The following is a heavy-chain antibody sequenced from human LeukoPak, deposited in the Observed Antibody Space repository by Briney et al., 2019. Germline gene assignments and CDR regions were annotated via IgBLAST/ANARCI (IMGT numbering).Heavy chain of an antibody. CDR2: ISDSGYYT. CDR1: GFTFSSYA. CDR3: AKDFPVSGFKPNAFDI. J-gene: IGHJ3*02. Sequence: GGSLRVSCAASGFTFSSYAMSWVRQAPGKGLEWVSAISDSGYYTYYADSVKGRFTISRDNSKNTLYLQMNSLRAEDTAVYYCAKDFPVSGFKPNAFDIWGQGTMVTVSS. D-gene: IGHD3-10*01. V-gene: IGHV3-23*01.